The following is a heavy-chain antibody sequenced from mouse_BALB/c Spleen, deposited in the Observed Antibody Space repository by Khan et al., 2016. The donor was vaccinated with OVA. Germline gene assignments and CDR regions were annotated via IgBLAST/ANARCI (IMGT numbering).Heavy chain of an antibody. CDR2: IWGDGTT. CDR3: ARAYYGNYREAMDY. J-gene: IGHJ4*01. CDR1: GFSLTGYG. Sequence: QVQLKESGPGLVAPSQSLSITCTVSGFSLTGYGVNWVRQPPGKGLVWLGMIWGDGTTDYNSALNSRLSISKDNSKSQVFLKMNSLQTDDTARYYCARAYYGNYREAMDYWGQGTSVTVSS. D-gene: IGHD2-10*01. V-gene: IGHV2-6-7*01.